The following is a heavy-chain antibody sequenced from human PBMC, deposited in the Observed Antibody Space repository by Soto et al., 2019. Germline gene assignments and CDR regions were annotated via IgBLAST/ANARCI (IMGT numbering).Heavy chain of an antibody. CDR3: AREAFGVQASWFDP. CDR2: VSASNGKT. CDR1: GYIFTTYS. V-gene: IGHV1-18*01. Sequence: QIQLVQSGSEVRMPGASVTVSCKASGYIFTTYSITWVRQAPGQGLEWMGWVSASNGKTNYAQKFEDRVTMTTDTSTTTAYMELRSLRSDDTAVYYCAREAFGVQASWFDPWGQGTLVTVSS. D-gene: IGHD3-10*01. J-gene: IGHJ5*02.